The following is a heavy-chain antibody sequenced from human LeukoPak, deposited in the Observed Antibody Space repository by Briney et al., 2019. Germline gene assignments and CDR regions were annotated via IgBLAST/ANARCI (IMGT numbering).Heavy chain of an antibody. CDR1: GYTFTNHG. CDR2: ISTYNGDT. D-gene: IGHD2-2*02. Sequence: GASVKVSCKPSGYTFTNHGFSWVRQTPGQGLEWRGWISTYNGDTNYAQNLQGRVTMTTDTSTSTAYMEMRSLRSDDPAVYYCARDCSSTSCYTVYWGQGTLVTVSS. J-gene: IGHJ4*02. CDR3: ARDCSSTSCYTVY. V-gene: IGHV1-18*01.